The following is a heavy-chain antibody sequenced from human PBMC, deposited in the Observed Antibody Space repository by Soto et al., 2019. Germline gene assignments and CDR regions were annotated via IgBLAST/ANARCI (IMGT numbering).Heavy chain of an antibody. CDR2: IWYDGSNK. D-gene: IGHD3-9*01. J-gene: IGHJ4*02. Sequence: QVQLVESGGGVVQPGRSLRLSCAASGFTFSSYGMHWVRQAPGKGLEWVAVIWYDGSNKYYADSVEGRFTISRDNSKNTLYLQMNSLSAEDTAVYYCARDRRSDIFTGYQDYWGQGTLVTVSS. CDR3: ARDRRSDIFTGYQDY. V-gene: IGHV3-33*01. CDR1: GFTFSSYG.